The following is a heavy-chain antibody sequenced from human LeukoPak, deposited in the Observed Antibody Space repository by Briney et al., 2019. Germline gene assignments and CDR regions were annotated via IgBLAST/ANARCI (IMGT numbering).Heavy chain of an antibody. J-gene: IGHJ6*03. V-gene: IGHV1-46*01. Sequence: ASVKVSCKASGYTFTSYYMHWVRQAPGQGLEWMGIINPSGGSTSYAQKFQGRVTMTRDTSTSTVYMELSSLRSEDTAVYYCARDGGIAAAGTGYYYYMDVWGKGTTVTVSS. D-gene: IGHD6-13*01. CDR1: GYTFTSYY. CDR2: INPSGGST. CDR3: ARDGGIAAAGTGYYYYMDV.